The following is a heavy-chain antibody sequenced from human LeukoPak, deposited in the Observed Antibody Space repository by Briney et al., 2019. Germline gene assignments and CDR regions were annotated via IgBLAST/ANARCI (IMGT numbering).Heavy chain of an antibody. J-gene: IGHJ4*02. CDR1: GFTFDDYG. V-gene: IGHV3-20*04. Sequence: SGGSLRLSCAASGFTFDDYGMSWVRQAPGKGLEWVSGINWNGGSTGYADFVKGRFTISRDNAKNSLYLQMNSLRAEDTALYYCARSLWFGETAGVYWGQGTLVTVSS. CDR3: ARSLWFGETAGVY. CDR2: INWNGGST. D-gene: IGHD3-10*01.